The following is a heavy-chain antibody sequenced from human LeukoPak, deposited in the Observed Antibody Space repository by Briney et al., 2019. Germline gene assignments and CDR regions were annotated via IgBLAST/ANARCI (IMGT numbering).Heavy chain of an antibody. CDR2: IYSSGTT. CDR1: GGSISISTYY. V-gene: IGHV4-39*07. D-gene: IGHD3-10*01. Sequence: SETLSLTCTVSGGSISISTYYWGWVRQPPGKGLEWIGSIYSSGTTYYNPSLKSQFTISLDTSKNQFSLKLSSVTAADTAVYYCARDEAMVRGPFGFDYWGQGTLVTVSS. CDR3: ARDEAMVRGPFGFDY. J-gene: IGHJ4*02.